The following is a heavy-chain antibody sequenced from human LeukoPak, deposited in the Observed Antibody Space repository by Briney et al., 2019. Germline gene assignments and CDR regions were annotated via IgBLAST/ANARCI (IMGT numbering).Heavy chain of an antibody. CDR2: INHGGST. CDR3: ARGKTMTTFGAVRPYYYMDV. J-gene: IGHJ6*03. V-gene: IGHV4-34*01. CDR1: GGSFSGSY. D-gene: IGHD3-3*01. Sequence: SETLSLTCAVYGGSFSGSYWSWIRQPPGKGLEWIGDINHGGSTNYNPSLRGRVTISLDTSKSQFSLRLSSVTVADTAVYYCARGKTMTTFGAVRPYYYMDVWGKGTTVTVAS.